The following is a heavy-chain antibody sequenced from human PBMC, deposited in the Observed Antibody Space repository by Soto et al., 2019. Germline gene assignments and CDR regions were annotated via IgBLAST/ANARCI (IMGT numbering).Heavy chain of an antibody. V-gene: IGHV3-7*01. J-gene: IGHJ4*02. Sequence: PGGSLRLSCAASGFTFSSYWMSWVRQAPGKGLEWVANIKQDGSEKYYVDSVKGRFTISRDNAKNSLYLQMNSLRAEDTAVYYCARVDYDFWSGYLGPFDYWGQGTLVTVSS. CDR1: GFTFSSYW. CDR3: ARVDYDFWSGYLGPFDY. D-gene: IGHD3-3*01. CDR2: IKQDGSEK.